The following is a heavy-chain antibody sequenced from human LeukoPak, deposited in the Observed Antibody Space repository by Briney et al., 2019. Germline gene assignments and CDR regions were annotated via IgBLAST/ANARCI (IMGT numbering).Heavy chain of an antibody. J-gene: IGHJ3*02. CDR2: ISSSSSYI. Sequence: PGGSLRLSCAASGFTFSSYSMNWVRQAPGKGLEWVSSISSSSSYIYYADSVKGRFTISRDNAKNSLYLQMNSLRAEDTAVYYCARDSGYDTHDAFDIWGQGTMVTVSS. CDR3: ARDSGYDTHDAFDI. CDR1: GFTFSSYS. V-gene: IGHV3-21*01. D-gene: IGHD5-12*01.